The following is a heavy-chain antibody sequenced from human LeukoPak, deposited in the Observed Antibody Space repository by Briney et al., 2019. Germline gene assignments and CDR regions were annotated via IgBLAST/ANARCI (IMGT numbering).Heavy chain of an antibody. CDR1: GGTFSSYA. CDR3: ARVSLPVGCWVVGATAYYFDY. CDR2: IIPIFGTA. D-gene: IGHD1-26*01. V-gene: IGHV1-69*13. J-gene: IGHJ4*02. Sequence: SVKVSCKASGGTFSSYAISWVRQAPGQGLEWMGGIIPIFGTANYAQNFQGRVTITADESTSTAYMELSSLRSEDTAVYYCARVSLPVGCWVVGATAYYFDYWGQGTLVTVSS.